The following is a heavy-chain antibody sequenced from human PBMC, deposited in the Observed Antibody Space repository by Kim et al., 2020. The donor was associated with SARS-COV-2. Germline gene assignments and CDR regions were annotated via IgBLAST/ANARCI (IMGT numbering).Heavy chain of an antibody. V-gene: IGHV3-7*01. D-gene: IGHD3-9*01. Sequence: GGSLRLSCAASGFTFSSYWMSWVRQAPGKGLEWVANIKQDGSEKYYVDSVKGRFTISRDNAKNSLYLQMNSLRAEDTAVYYCARVGTYYDILTGYYMGDAFDIWGQGTMVTVSS. J-gene: IGHJ3*02. CDR2: IKQDGSEK. CDR3: ARVGTYYDILTGYYMGDAFDI. CDR1: GFTFSSYW.